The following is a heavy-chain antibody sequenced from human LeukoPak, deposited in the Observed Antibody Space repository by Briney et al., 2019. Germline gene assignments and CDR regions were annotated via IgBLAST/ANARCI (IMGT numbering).Heavy chain of an antibody. D-gene: IGHD5-12*01. V-gene: IGHV3-23*01. CDR1: GFTFSSYA. Sequence: PGGSLRLSCAASGFTFSSYAMSWVRQAPGKGLEWVSAISGSGGSTYYADSAKGRFTIYRDNSKNTLYLQMNSLRAEDTALYYCARVSGYTLYYYMDVWGKGTTVTVSS. CDR3: ARVSGYTLYYYMDV. CDR2: ISGSGGST. J-gene: IGHJ6*03.